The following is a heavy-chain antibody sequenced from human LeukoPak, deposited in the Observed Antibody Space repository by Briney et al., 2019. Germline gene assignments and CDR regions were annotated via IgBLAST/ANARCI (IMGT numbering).Heavy chain of an antibody. D-gene: IGHD3-22*01. J-gene: IGHJ4*02. CDR3: AREGKNYYDSSGYYPDY. V-gene: IGHV4-30-4*01. CDR1: GGSLSSGDYY. CDR2: IYYSGST. Sequence: SQTLSLTCTVSGGSLSSGDYYWSWIRQPPGKGLECIGYIYYSGSTYYNPSLKRRVTISVDTSKNQFSLKPSSVTAADTAVYYCAREGKNYYDSSGYYPDYWGQGTLGTVSS.